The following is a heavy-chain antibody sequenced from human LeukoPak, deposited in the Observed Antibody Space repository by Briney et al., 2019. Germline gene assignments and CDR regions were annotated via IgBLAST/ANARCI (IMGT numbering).Heavy chain of an antibody. V-gene: IGHV4-39*01. CDR1: GDSISSSSYY. CDR2: IYYSGIT. J-gene: IGHJ4*02. CDR3: ARHEYSNLNYFDY. D-gene: IGHD4-11*01. Sequence: SETLSLTCTVSGDSISSSSYYWGWIRQPPGKGLEWIGSIYYSGITYYNPSLKSRVTISVDTSKNQFSLKLSSVTAADTAVYYCARHEYSNLNYFDYWGQGTLVTVSS.